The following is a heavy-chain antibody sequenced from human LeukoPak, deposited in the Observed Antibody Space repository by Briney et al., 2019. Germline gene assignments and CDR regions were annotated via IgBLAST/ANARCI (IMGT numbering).Heavy chain of an antibody. J-gene: IGHJ6*02. D-gene: IGHD6-19*01. CDR2: INAGEGNT. CDR3: ARGSGWSDYYGMDV. CDR1: GYSFANHG. V-gene: IGHV1-3*01. Sequence: GASVKVSCKASGYSFANHGMHWARQAPGQGLEWMGWINAGEGNTEYSQKFQGRVTLTKVTSASIAYMEMSSLRSEDTAVYYCARGSGWSDYYGMDVWGQGTTVTVSS.